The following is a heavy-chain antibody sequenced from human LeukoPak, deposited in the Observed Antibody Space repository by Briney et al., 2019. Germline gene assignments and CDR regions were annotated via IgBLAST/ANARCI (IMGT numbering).Heavy chain of an antibody. Sequence: ASVKVSCKASGYTFIGHFMHWVRQAPGQXXEWMGWINLNSGDTLYAQRFQGRVTMTRDTSISTAYMELSNLGSDDTAVYYCARDGLNWNYDYWGQGSLVTVSS. D-gene: IGHD1-7*01. CDR3: ARDGLNWNYDY. CDR1: GYTFIGHF. CDR2: INLNSGDT. V-gene: IGHV1-2*02. J-gene: IGHJ4*02.